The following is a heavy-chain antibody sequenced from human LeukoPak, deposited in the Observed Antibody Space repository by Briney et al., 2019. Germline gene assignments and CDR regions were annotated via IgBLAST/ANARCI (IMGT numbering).Heavy chain of an antibody. CDR3: ARAYGTPPFLFGY. D-gene: IGHD3-10*02. J-gene: IGHJ4*02. CDR1: GYRFTSHW. CDR2: IYPGDSDT. V-gene: IGHV5-51*01. Sequence: GGALKISFKGSGYRFTSHWIGWVRQIPGKGLGWIGIIYPGDSDTRYSPSFQGQVTISADKSISTAYMQWSSLKASDTAMYYCARAYGTPPFLFGYWGQGTLVTVSS.